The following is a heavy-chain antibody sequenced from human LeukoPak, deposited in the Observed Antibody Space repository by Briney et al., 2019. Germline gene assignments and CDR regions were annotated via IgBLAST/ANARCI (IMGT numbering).Heavy chain of an antibody. CDR1: GYTSTSYG. V-gene: IGHV5-51*01. Sequence: GASVKVSCKASGYTSTSYGISWVRQMPGKGLEWMGIIYPGDSDTRYSPSFQGQVTISADKSVSTAYLQWSSLKASDTAMYYCARQGAGYTWIKGADYWGQGTLVTVSS. CDR2: IYPGDSDT. D-gene: IGHD5-24*01. J-gene: IGHJ4*02. CDR3: ARQGAGYTWIKGADY.